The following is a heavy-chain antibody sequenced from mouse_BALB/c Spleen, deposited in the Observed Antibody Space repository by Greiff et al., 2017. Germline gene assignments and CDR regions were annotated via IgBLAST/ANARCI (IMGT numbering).Heavy chain of an antibody. D-gene: IGHD2-4*01. CDR2: ILPGSGST. V-gene: IGHV1-9*01. CDR3: ARPYDYDAGGFAY. CDR1: GYTFSSYW. Sequence: QLQQSGAELMKPGASVKISCKATGYTFSSYWIEWVKQRPGHGLEWIGEILPGSGSTNYNEKFKGKATFTADTSSNTAYMQLSSLTSEDSAVYYCARPYDYDAGGFAYWGQGTLVTVSA. J-gene: IGHJ3*01.